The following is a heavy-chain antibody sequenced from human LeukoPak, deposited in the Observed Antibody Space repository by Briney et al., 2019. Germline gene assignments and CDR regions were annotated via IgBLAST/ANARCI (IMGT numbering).Heavy chain of an antibody. CDR3: ARATPEPFDY. CDR2: IYYSGST. V-gene: IGHV4-31*03. CDR1: GGSISSGGYY. Sequence: SKTLSLTCTVSGGSISSGGYYWSWIRQHPGKGLEWIGYIYYSGSTYYNPSLKSRVTISVDTSKNQFSLKLSSVTAADTAVYYCARATPEPFDYWGQGTLVTVSS. D-gene: IGHD1-14*01. J-gene: IGHJ4*02.